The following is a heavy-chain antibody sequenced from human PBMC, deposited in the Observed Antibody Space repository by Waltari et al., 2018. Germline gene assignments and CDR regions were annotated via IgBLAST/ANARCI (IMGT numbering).Heavy chain of an antibody. Sequence: QVQLVESGGGLVEPGGSLRLSCDGSGFTLNDHHISWIRQAPGKGLEWVSYISRSGRTRYYADSVKGRFTISRDNAKKSTYLQMNSLRAEDTAIYYCARLPCSGDSCYYYYGFDVWGRGATVTVSS. CDR3: ARLPCSGDSCYYYYGFDV. D-gene: IGHD2-15*01. CDR2: ISRSGRTR. V-gene: IGHV3-11*01. CDR1: GFTLNDHH. J-gene: IGHJ6*02.